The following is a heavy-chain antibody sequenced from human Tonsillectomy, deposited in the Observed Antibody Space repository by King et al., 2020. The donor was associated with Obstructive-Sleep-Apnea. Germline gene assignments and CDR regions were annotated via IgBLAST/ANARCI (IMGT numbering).Heavy chain of an antibody. CDR2: IYYSGST. D-gene: IGHD5-18*01. CDR1: GGSINSGGYY. J-gene: IGHJ5*02. V-gene: IGHV4-31*03. CDR3: ARNPYSYGYVSWFDP. Sequence: QLQESGPGLVRPSQTLSLTCTVSGGSINSGGYYWSWIRQHPGKGLEWLGYIYYSGSTHYNPSLKSRVTISVDTSKNQFSLRLSSVTAADTTVYYCARNPYSYGYVSWFDPWGQGTLVTVSS.